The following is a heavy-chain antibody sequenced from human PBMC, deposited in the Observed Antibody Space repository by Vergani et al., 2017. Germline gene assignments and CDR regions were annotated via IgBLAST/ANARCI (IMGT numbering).Heavy chain of an antibody. Sequence: QVQLVQSGAEVKKPGASVKVSCKASGYTFTSYGISWVRQAPGQGLEWMGWIIPIFGTANYAQKFQGRFTITADKSTSTAYMELSSLRSEDTAVYYCARARRVAGRGYYLYMDYWGQGTLVTVSS. V-gene: IGHV1-69*06. CDR3: ARARRVAGRGYYLYMDY. CDR2: IIPIFGTA. CDR1: GYTFTSYG. D-gene: IGHD3-22*01. J-gene: IGHJ4*02.